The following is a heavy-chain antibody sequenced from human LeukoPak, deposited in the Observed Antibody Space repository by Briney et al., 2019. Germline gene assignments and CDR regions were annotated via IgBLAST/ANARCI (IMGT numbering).Heavy chain of an antibody. V-gene: IGHV4-59*12. CDR1: GGSISSYY. J-gene: IGHJ4*02. CDR3: ARVHYDILTGIRGDYFDY. CDR2: TYYSGST. Sequence: PSETLSLTCTVSGGSISSYYWSWIRQPPGKGLEWIGYTYYSGSTNYNPSLKSRVTISVDTSKNQFSLKLSSVTAADTAVYYCARVHYDILTGIRGDYFDYWGQGTLVTVSS. D-gene: IGHD3-9*01.